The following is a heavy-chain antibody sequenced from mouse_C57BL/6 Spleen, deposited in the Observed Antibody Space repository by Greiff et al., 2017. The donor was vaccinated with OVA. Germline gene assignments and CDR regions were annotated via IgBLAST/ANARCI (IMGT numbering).Heavy chain of an antibody. V-gene: IGHV1-53*01. J-gene: IGHJ2*01. CDR2: INPSNGGT. CDR3: AREGPAPGGGY. D-gene: IGHD3-2*02. CDR1: GYTFPSYW. Sequence: QVQLQQPGTELVKPGASVKLSCKASGYTFPSYWMHWVKQRPGQGLEWIGNINPSNGGTNYNEKFKSKATLPVDKSSRTAYMQLSILTSEASAVYYFAREGPAPGGGYWGQGTTLTVSS.